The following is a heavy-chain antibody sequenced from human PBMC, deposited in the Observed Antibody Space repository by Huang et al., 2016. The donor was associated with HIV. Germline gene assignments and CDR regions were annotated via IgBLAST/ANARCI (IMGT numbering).Heavy chain of an antibody. Sequence: QVQLVQSGSELRKPGASVKVSCQASGYTFTRYAMNWVRQAPGQGIEWMGCTNTTLGNPTYAQDFTGRFVVSLDTSVSTAYLQISSLEAEDTAVYYCARDYYDSRGYDIHAVVDYWGQGTLVTVSS. CDR1: GYTFTRYA. J-gene: IGHJ4*02. CDR3: ARDYYDSRGYDIHAVVDY. CDR2: TNTTLGNP. V-gene: IGHV7-4-1*02. D-gene: IGHD3-22*01.